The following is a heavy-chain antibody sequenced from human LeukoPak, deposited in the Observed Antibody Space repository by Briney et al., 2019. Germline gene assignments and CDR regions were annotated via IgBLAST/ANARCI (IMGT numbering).Heavy chain of an antibody. V-gene: IGHV5-51*01. J-gene: IGHJ4*02. Sequence: GESLKISCKASGYSFTSYWIGWVRQMPGKGLEWMGIIYPRDSETRYTPSFQGQVTISDDKSLTTADLQGNSLKASDTAMYYCARQTAMGRSGDYWGQGTLVTVSS. D-gene: IGHD5-18*01. CDR1: GYSFTSYW. CDR3: ARQTAMGRSGDY. CDR2: IYPRDSET.